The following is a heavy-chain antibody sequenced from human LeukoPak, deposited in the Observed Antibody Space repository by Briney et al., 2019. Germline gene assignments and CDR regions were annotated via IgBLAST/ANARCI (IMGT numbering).Heavy chain of an antibody. J-gene: IGHJ5*02. CDR3: ARARMRYYDSSGYEDQYNWFDP. Sequence: SETLSLTCTVSGGSISSGGYYWSWIRQHPGKGLEWIGYIYYSGSTYYNPSLKSRVTISVDTSKNQFSLKLSSVTAADTAVYYCARARMRYYDSSGYEDQYNWFDPWGQGTLVTVSS. CDR2: IYYSGST. V-gene: IGHV4-31*03. CDR1: GGSISSGGYY. D-gene: IGHD3-22*01.